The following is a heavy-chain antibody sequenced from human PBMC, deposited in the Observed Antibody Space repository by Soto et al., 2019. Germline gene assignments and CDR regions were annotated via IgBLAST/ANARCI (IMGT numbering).Heavy chain of an antibody. CDR3: ARYYDFWRGSDYFDY. J-gene: IGHJ4*02. CDR1: GFTFSSYW. D-gene: IGHD3-3*01. V-gene: IGHV3-7*01. CDR2: IKQDGSEK. Sequence: EVQLVESGGGLVQPGGSLRLSCAASGFTFSSYWMSWVRQAPGKGLEWVANIKQDGSEKYYVDSVKGRFTISRDNAKNSLYLQMNSLRAEDTAVYYCARYYDFWRGSDYFDYWGQGTLVTVSS.